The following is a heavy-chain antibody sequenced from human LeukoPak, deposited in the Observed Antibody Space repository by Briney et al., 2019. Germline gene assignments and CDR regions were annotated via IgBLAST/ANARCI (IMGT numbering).Heavy chain of an antibody. D-gene: IGHD6-19*01. Sequence: GGSLRLSCAASGFTFSSYGMHWVRQAPGKGLEWVAFIRCDGPNKYFADSVEGRFTISRDNSKNTLYLQVNSLRAEDTAVYYCAKGSIAVAGRYYFDYWGQGTLVTVSS. CDR1: GFTFSSYG. CDR3: AKGSIAVAGRYYFDY. V-gene: IGHV3-30*02. J-gene: IGHJ4*02. CDR2: IRCDGPNK.